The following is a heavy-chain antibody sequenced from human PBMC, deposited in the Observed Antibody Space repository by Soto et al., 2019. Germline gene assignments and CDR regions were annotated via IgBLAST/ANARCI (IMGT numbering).Heavy chain of an antibody. Sequence: EVVLLESGGGLIQPGGSLRLSCAASGFTVSSNYMSWVRQAPGKGLEWVSFFYSGDSTYYADSVKGRFSISRDNSKNTLFLQMNSLRAEDTAVYYCARRGYYYESSGYYPLFDYWGQGTLVTVSS. D-gene: IGHD3-22*01. CDR1: GFTVSSNY. V-gene: IGHV3-53*01. CDR3: ARRGYYYESSGYYPLFDY. J-gene: IGHJ4*02. CDR2: FYSGDST.